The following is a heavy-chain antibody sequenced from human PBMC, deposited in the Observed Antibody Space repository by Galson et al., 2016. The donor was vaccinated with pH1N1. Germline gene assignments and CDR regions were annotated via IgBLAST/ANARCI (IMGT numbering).Heavy chain of an antibody. CDR3: ATAEVARGESFDH. Sequence: SVKVSCKVSGYSLTDLSMHWVRQAPGKGLEWMGGFDPDEGETIYAQTFQGRLTLTEDTSTNTAYMDLRSLTSEDTAVYYCATAEVARGESFDHWGQGTLVTVSS. D-gene: IGHD3-16*01. CDR1: GYSLTDLS. V-gene: IGHV1-24*01. J-gene: IGHJ4*02. CDR2: FDPDEGET.